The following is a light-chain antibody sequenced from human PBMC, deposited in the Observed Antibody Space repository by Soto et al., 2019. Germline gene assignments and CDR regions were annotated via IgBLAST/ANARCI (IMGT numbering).Light chain of an antibody. J-gene: IGKJ5*01. V-gene: IGKV3-20*01. CDR1: QSVSSN. CDR3: QQYGSSAPIT. Sequence: EIVLTQSPATLSLSPWERATLSCRASQSVSSNLAWYQQKPGQAPRLLIYGASIRATGIPDRFSGSGSETDFTLTISRLEPEDFALYYCQQYGSSAPITFGQGTRWRL. CDR2: GAS.